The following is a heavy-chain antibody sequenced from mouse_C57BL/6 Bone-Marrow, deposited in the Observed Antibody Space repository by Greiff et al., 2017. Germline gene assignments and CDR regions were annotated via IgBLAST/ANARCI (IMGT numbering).Heavy chain of an antibody. Sequence: EVQVVESGGGLVQPGGSLKLSCAASGFTFSDYYMYWVRQTPEKRLEWVAYISNGGGSTYYPDTVKGRFTISRDNAKNTLYLQMSRLKSEDTAMYYCARRDYYGQFAYWGQGTLVTVSA. CDR2: ISNGGGST. V-gene: IGHV5-12*01. CDR1: GFTFSDYY. CDR3: ARRDYYGQFAY. J-gene: IGHJ3*01. D-gene: IGHD1-1*01.